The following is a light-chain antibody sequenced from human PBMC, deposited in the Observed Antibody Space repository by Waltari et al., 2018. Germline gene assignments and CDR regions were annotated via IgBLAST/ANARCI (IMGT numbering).Light chain of an antibody. Sequence: QSALTQPASLSGSPGQSITISCTGTSSDVGGYNYVSWYQQYPGKAPQLMIYGGIYRHSGISNRFVCSKSGNTATLTISGLQAEDEADYYCSSYTSTKTGVFGTGTKVTVL. J-gene: IGLJ1*01. V-gene: IGLV2-14*01. CDR1: SSDVGGYNY. CDR2: GGI. CDR3: SSYTSTKTGV.